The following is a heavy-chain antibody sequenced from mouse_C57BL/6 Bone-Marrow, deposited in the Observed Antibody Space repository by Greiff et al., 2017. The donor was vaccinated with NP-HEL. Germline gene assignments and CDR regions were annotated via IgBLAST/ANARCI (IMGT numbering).Heavy chain of an antibody. D-gene: IGHD2-4*01. CDR2: IDPENGDT. Sequence: VQLQQSGAELVRPGASVKLSCTASGFTITDDYMHWVKQRPEQGLEWIGWIDPENGDTEYASKFQGKATITADTSSNTAYLQLSSLTSEDTAVYYCTTEEDDYDAFFAYWGQGTLVTVSA. V-gene: IGHV14-4*01. CDR3: TTEEDDYDAFFAY. CDR1: GFTITDDY. J-gene: IGHJ3*01.